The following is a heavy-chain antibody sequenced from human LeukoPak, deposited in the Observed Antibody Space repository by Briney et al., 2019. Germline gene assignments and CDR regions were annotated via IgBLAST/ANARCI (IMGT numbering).Heavy chain of an antibody. CDR3: ARKSSGWRDAFDI. Sequence: GGSLRLSCAASGFTFSSYSMNWVRQAPGKGLEWVSSISSSSSYIYYADSVKGRFTISRGNAKNSLYLQMNSLRAEDMAVYYCARKSSGWRDAFDIWGQGTMVTVSS. V-gene: IGHV3-21*01. CDR1: GFTFSSYS. D-gene: IGHD6-19*01. CDR2: ISSSSSYI. J-gene: IGHJ3*02.